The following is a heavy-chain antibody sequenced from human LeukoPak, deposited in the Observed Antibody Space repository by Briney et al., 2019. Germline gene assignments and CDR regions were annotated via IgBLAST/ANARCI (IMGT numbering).Heavy chain of an antibody. D-gene: IGHD3-3*01. CDR3: ARYSNRFLEWLLDY. J-gene: IGHJ4*02. V-gene: IGHV4-31*03. Sequence: SETLSLTCTVSGGSISSGDYYWSWIRQHPGKGLEWIGYIYYSGSTYYNPSLKSRVTISVDTSKNQFSLKLSSVTAADTAVYYCARYSNRFLEWLLDYWGQGTLVTVSS. CDR2: IYYSGST. CDR1: GGSISSGDYY.